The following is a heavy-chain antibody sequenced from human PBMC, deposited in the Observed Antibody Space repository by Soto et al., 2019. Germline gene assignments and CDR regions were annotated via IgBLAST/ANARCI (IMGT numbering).Heavy chain of an antibody. CDR3: AKINSDYGDFGFDY. CDR2: ISGSGGST. J-gene: IGHJ4*02. V-gene: IGHV3-23*01. D-gene: IGHD4-17*01. CDR1: GFTFSSYA. Sequence: PGGSLRLSFAASGFTFSSYAMSWFRQAPGKGLEWVSAISGSGGSTYYADSVEGRFTISRDNSKNTLYLQMNSLRAEDTAVYYCAKINSDYGDFGFDYWGQGTLVTVSS.